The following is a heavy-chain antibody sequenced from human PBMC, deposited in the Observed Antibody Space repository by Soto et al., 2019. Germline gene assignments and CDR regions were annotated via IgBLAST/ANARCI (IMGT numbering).Heavy chain of an antibody. CDR3: TRDGSSAGVVPATGYYYYGMDV. CDR2: IRSKAFGGTT. J-gene: IGHJ6*02. CDR1: GFTFGGYA. D-gene: IGHD2-2*01. Sequence: GGSLRLSCTASGFTFGGYAMSWFRQAPGKGLEWVGFIRSKAFGGTTEYAASVKGRFTISRDDSKSIAYLQMNSLKTEDTAVYYCTRDGSSAGVVPATGYYYYGMDVWGQGTTVTVSS. V-gene: IGHV3-49*03.